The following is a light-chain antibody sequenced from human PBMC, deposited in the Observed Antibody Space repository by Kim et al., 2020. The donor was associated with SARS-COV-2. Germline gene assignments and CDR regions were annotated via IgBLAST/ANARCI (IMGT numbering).Light chain of an antibody. Sequence: GQSLTIPGTGTHSAVCAHNYVSWYQQHPGKAPQLIIYAVSNRPSGVSNRFSGSKSVLTAALTISGLQAEDEADYYCSSYTSASTFVFGTGTKVTVL. CDR1: HSAVCAHNY. CDR3: SSYTSASTFV. J-gene: IGLJ1*01. CDR2: AVS. V-gene: IGLV2-14*03.